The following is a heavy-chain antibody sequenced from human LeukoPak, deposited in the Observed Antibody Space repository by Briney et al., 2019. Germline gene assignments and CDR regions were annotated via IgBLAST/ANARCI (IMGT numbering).Heavy chain of an antibody. CDR2: IKAKTDGGTT. V-gene: IGHV3-15*01. D-gene: IGHD5-12*01. CDR1: GFTFSQDW. Sequence: GGSLRLSCAGSGFTFSQDWMSWVRQVPGKGLEWVARIKAKTDGGTTDYAAPVKGRFTISRDDSKDTLYLQMNSLKAEDTAVYYCTRYSGYGCADYWGQGALVTVSS. CDR3: TRYSGYGCADY. J-gene: IGHJ4*02.